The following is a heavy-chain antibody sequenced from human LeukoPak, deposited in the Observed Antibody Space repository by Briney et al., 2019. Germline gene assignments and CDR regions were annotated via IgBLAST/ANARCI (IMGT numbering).Heavy chain of an antibody. V-gene: IGHV4-4*02. Sequence: SGTLSLTCAVSGDSISSNYWWTWVRQPPGKGLEWIGEIHHRGSTNYSPSLKSRVTVSVDNSRNEFSLSLSSVTAADTAVYYCARGIPGYFGTSGYYYEYWGQGTLVTVSS. D-gene: IGHD3-22*01. CDR3: ARGIPGYFGTSGYYYEY. CDR2: IHHRGST. J-gene: IGHJ4*02. CDR1: GDSISSNYW.